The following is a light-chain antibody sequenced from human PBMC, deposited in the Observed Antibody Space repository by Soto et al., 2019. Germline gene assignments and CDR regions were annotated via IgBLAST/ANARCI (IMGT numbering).Light chain of an antibody. CDR3: SSYSSTFTVL. CDR1: NSDIGAYPY. Sequence: QSALTQPASVSGSPGQSITISCTGTNSDIGAYPYVSWYQQHPGKAPKLIIFDVSDRPSGVSYRFSASKSGNRASLTISGLQAEDEANYYCSSYSSTFTVLFGGGTKVTVL. CDR2: DVS. V-gene: IGLV2-14*03. J-gene: IGLJ2*01.